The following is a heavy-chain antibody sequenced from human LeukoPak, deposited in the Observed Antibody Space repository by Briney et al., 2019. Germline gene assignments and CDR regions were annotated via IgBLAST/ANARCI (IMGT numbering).Heavy chain of an antibody. CDR2: ISSSSSTI. D-gene: IGHD2-2*01. V-gene: IGHV3-48*01. CDR1: GFTFSSYS. Sequence: GGSLRLSCAASGFTFSSYSMNWVRQAPGKGLEWVSYISSSSSTIYYADSVKGRFTISRDNAKNSLYLQMNSLRAEDTAVYYCARDIGGLVVPATLEFDPWGQGTLVTVSS. CDR3: ARDIGGLVVPATLEFDP. J-gene: IGHJ5*02.